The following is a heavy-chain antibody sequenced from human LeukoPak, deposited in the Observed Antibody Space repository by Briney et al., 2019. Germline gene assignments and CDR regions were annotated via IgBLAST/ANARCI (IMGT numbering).Heavy chain of an antibody. D-gene: IGHD3-10*01. J-gene: IGHJ4*02. CDR3: ARGRGTMVRGVIQALGY. Sequence: ASVKVSCKASGYTFTGYYMHWVRQAPGQGLEWMGWINPNSGGTNYAQKFQGRVTMTRNTSISTAYMELSSLRSEDTAVYYCARGRGTMVRGVIQALGYWGQGTLVTVSS. CDR1: GYTFTGYY. CDR2: INPNSGGT. V-gene: IGHV1-2*02.